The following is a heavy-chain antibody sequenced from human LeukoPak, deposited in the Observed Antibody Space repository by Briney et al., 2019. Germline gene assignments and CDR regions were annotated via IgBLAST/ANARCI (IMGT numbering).Heavy chain of an antibody. J-gene: IGHJ4*02. Sequence: PGGSLRLSCAASGFTVSSTYMNWVRQAPGRGLEWVSIIYSGGSTYYADSVKGRFTISRDNSKNTLYLQMNSLRAEDTAVYYCAKDVQSWPTYFHHWGQGTLVTVSS. CDR1: GFTVSSTY. CDR2: IYSGGST. V-gene: IGHV3-53*01. D-gene: IGHD1-1*01. CDR3: AKDVQSWPTYFHH.